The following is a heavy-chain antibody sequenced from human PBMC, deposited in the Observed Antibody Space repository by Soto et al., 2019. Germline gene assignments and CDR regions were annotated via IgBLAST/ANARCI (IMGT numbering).Heavy chain of an antibody. Sequence: GGSLRLSCAASGFTFSSYAMHWVRQAPGKGLEWVAVISYDGSNKYYADSVKGRFTISRDNSKNTLYLQMNSLRAEDTAVYYCARVLSAGTAMDDAFDIWGQGTMVTVSS. CDR1: GFTFSSYA. D-gene: IGHD5-18*01. CDR3: ARVLSAGTAMDDAFDI. V-gene: IGHV3-30*04. CDR2: ISYDGSNK. J-gene: IGHJ3*02.